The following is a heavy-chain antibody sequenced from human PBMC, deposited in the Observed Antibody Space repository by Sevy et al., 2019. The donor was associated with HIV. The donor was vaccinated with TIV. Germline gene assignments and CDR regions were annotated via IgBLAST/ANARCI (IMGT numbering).Heavy chain of an antibody. CDR2: ITSSGSTM. V-gene: IGHV3-11*04. CDR1: GFTFSDYY. D-gene: IGHD6-19*01. Sequence: GESLKISCAASGFTFSDYYMSWVRQAPGKGLEWVSYITSSGSTMYYADSVKGRFTISRDNAENSLYLQMNSLRAEDTAVYYCARGTPTVAGPDSWGQGTLLTVSS. J-gene: IGHJ4*02. CDR3: ARGTPTVAGPDS.